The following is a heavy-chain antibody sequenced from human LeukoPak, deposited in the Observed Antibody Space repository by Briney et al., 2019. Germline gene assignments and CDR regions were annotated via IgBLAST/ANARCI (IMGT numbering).Heavy chain of an antibody. CDR1: RFSFNSYW. CDR2: ITSDGTDT. V-gene: IGHV3-74*01. D-gene: IGHD3-16*01. CDR3: ARDRSYGEGYWFDP. J-gene: IGHJ5*02. Sequence: GGSLRLSCAASRFSFNSYWMHWVRQVPGKGPVWVSRITSDGTDTSYADSVKGRFSISRGNAKNTLYLQMNSLRVEDTAVYYCARDRSYGEGYWFDPWGQGTLVIVSS.